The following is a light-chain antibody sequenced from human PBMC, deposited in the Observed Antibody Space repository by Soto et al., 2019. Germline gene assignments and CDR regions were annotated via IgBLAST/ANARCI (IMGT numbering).Light chain of an antibody. CDR2: GAS. V-gene: IGKV1-33*01. CDR3: QHYHNLPPFT. J-gene: IGKJ3*01. Sequence: DIQMTQSPSSLSASVGARVSITCQASQDIRTSLSWFQQKPGRGPKLLIYGASYLETGVPSRFRGSGSGTDFTFTINSLQPEDIATYYCQHYHNLPPFTFGPGTRVDVK. CDR1: QDIRTS.